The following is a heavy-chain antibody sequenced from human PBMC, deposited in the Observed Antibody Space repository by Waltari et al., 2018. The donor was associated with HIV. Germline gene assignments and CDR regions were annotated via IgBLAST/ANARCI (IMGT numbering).Heavy chain of an antibody. Sequence: VQLQQWGAGLSKPSETLPLPCAVYGESFSGFYWSWVRKAPGKGLEWIGDINQGGSTTYSPSLKCRVILSVDRSKNQVSRKLGSVAVADADVYYCARGTLDITGLYGHYGYFDIWGRGPPVTVSS. V-gene: IGHV4-34*01. D-gene: IGHD6-19*01. CDR3: ARGTLDITGLYGHYGYFDI. J-gene: IGHJ2*01. CDR2: INQGGST. CDR1: GESFSGFY.